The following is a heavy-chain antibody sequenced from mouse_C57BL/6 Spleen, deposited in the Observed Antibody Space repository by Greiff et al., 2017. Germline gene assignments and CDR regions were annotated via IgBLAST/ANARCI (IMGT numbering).Heavy chain of an antibody. Sequence: QVQLQPSGAELMKPGASVKLSCTASGFTFTGYWIEWVKQRPGHGLEWIGEILPGSGCTNYNEKFQGKATFTADTSSNTAYMQLSSLTTEDSAIYYCAISDHYGNYPDCRGQGTTLTVSS. J-gene: IGHJ2*01. CDR1: GFTFTGYW. D-gene: IGHD2-1*01. CDR2: ILPGSGCT. V-gene: IGHV1-9*01. CDR3: AISDHYGNYPDC.